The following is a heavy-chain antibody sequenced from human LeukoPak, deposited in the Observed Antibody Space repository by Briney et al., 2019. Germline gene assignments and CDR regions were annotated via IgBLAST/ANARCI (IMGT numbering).Heavy chain of an antibody. CDR2: ISSSSSYI. D-gene: IGHD3-3*01. V-gene: IGHV3-21*01. CDR1: GFTFSSYS. J-gene: IGHJ6*02. CDR3: ARSHYDFWSGYYSLDNYYYGMDV. Sequence: GGSLRLSCAASGFTFSSYSMNWVRQAPGKGLEWVSSISSSSSYIYYADSVKGRFTISRDNSKNTLYLQMNSLRAEDTAVYYCARSHYDFWSGYYSLDNYYYGMDVWGQGTTVTVSS.